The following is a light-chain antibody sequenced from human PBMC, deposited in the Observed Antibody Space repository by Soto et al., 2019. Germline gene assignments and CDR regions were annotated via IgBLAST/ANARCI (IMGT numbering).Light chain of an antibody. CDR2: AAS. J-gene: IGKJ4*01. CDR1: QGIYKW. V-gene: IGKV1-12*01. Sequence: DIQMTQSPSSVSASVGDRVTITCRASQGIYKWLAWYQQKPGNAPKLLISAASSLRSGVPSRFSGSGSGTDFTLTISSLQPEDFATYYCQQANSFPLTLGGGTKVDIK. CDR3: QQANSFPLT.